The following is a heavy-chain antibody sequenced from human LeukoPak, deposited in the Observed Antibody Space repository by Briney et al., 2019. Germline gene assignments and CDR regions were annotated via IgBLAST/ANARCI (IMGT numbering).Heavy chain of an antibody. V-gene: IGHV3-33*01. Sequence: GGSLRLSCAASGFSLSNYGMHWVRQAPGKGLEWVAALLYDGNTKHYADSVKGRFTISRDISKNTSYLQMNSLTAEDTAVYYCARDHRPEIQYYYMDVWGKGTTVAVSS. CDR1: GFSLSNYG. J-gene: IGHJ6*03. D-gene: IGHD1-14*01. CDR2: LLYDGNTK. CDR3: ARDHRPEIQYYYMDV.